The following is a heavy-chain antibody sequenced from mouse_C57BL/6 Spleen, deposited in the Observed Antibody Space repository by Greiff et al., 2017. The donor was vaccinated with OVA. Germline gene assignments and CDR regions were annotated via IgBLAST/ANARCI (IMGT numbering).Heavy chain of an antibody. Sequence: LEESGPELVKPGASVKISCKASGYSFTSYYIHWVKQRPGQGLEWIGWIYPGSGNTKYNEKFKGKATLTADTSSSTAYMQLSGLTSEDSAVYYCAREGEKLGGFAYWGQGTTLTVSS. J-gene: IGHJ2*01. V-gene: IGHV1-66*01. D-gene: IGHD1-1*02. CDR1: GYSFTSYY. CDR3: AREGEKLGGFAY. CDR2: IYPGSGNT.